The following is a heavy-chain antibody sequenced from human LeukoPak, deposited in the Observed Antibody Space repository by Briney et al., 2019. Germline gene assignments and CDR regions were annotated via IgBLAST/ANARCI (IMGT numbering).Heavy chain of an antibody. V-gene: IGHV4-59*11. CDR2: IHYDGRT. D-gene: IGHD3-16*01. J-gene: IGHJ4*02. CDR3: ARLVSYGYAAY. CDR1: GGTTSGLY. Sequence: SETLSLTCTVSGGTTSGLYWTWIRQPPGKGLEWIGYIHYDGRTNYNPSSKSRVIISLDTSNNQFSLNLKSVTAADTAAYYCARLVSYGYAAYWGQGTLVTVSS.